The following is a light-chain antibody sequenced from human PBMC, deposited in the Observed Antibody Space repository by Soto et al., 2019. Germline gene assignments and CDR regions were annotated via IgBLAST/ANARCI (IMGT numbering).Light chain of an antibody. J-gene: IGLJ1*01. Sequence: SVLTQPPSASGTPGQRVTISCSGSSSNIGINTVNWYQQVPGTAPKLLIYTDNQRPSGVPDRFSGSKSGTSASLAISGLQPEDEADYYCAAWDDSLNGLYVFGTGTKVTVL. CDR1: SSNIGINT. CDR2: TDN. CDR3: AAWDDSLNGLYV. V-gene: IGLV1-44*01.